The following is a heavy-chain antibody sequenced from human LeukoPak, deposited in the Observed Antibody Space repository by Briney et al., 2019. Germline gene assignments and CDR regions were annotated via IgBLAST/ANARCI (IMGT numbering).Heavy chain of an antibody. Sequence: APVKVSCKASGYTFTSYAMHWVRQAPGQRLEWMGWINAGNGNTKYSQEFQGRVTITRDTSASTAYMELSSLRSEDMAVYYCARGRDGYHYKDYWGQGTLVTASS. J-gene: IGHJ4*02. CDR2: INAGNGNT. CDR1: GYTFTSYA. D-gene: IGHD5-24*01. V-gene: IGHV1-3*03. CDR3: ARGRDGYHYKDY.